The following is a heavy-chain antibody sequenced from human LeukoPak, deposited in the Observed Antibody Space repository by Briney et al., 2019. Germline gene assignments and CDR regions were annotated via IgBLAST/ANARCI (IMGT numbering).Heavy chain of an antibody. V-gene: IGHV4-39*07. D-gene: IGHD5-24*01. Sequence: PSETLSLTCTVSGDSISSSSYYWGWIRQPPGKGLEWIGTVHYDGSNYHNPSLKSRTTISVDTSKNQFSLKLSSVTAADTAVYYCARGVMATILTPFDYWGQGTLVTVSS. CDR3: ARGVMATILTPFDY. J-gene: IGHJ4*02. CDR1: GDSISSSSYY. CDR2: VHYDGSN.